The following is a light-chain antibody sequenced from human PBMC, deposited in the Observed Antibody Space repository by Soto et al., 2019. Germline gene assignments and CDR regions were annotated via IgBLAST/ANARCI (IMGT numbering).Light chain of an antibody. CDR1: QSVSSY. CDR2: DAS. J-gene: IGKJ5*01. Sequence: EIVLTQSPATLSLSPGERATLSCSASQSVSSYLAWYQQKPGQAPRLLIYDASNRATGIPARFSGSGSGTDFTLTISSLEPEDFAVDYCQQRSNWPPTFGQGTRLEIK. V-gene: IGKV3-11*01. CDR3: QQRSNWPPT.